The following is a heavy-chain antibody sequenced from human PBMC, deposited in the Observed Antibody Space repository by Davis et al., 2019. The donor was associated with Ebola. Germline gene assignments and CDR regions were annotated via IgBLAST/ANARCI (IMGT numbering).Heavy chain of an antibody. D-gene: IGHD5-18*01. CDR2: MNPNSGNT. V-gene: IGHV1-8*01. CDR3: ARVGRGDLYTPVEGP. Sequence: AASVKVSCKASGYTFTSYDINWVRQATGQGLEWMGWMNPNSGNTGYAQKFHGRLTMTADTSISTAYMELNSLTSEDTAVYYCARVGRGDLYTPVEGPWGQGTLVTVSS. J-gene: IGHJ5*02. CDR1: GYTFTSYD.